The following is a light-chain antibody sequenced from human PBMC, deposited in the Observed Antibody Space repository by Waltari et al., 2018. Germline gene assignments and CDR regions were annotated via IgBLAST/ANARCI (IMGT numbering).Light chain of an antibody. CDR3: QHYNNYPLT. Sequence: DIQMTQSPSTLSASVGDRVTITCRASQTISNWLAWSQQKPGKAPEVLIYKASSLESGVPSRFSGSGSGTEFTLTISSLQPDDFATYYCQHYNNYPLTFGGGTKVEIK. CDR2: KAS. V-gene: IGKV1-5*03. CDR1: QTISNW. J-gene: IGKJ4*01.